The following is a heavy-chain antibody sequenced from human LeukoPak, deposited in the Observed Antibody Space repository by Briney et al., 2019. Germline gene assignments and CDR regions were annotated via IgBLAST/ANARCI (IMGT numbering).Heavy chain of an antibody. CDR1: GYTFTGYN. CDR2: INPNSGDT. Sequence: ASVKVSCKASGYTFTGYNVHWVRQAPGQGLEWLGWINPNSGDTLYPQKFQGRVTLTRDTSISTAYMDLNRLTSDDTAVYYCVRDVHNWNDDYWGQGTLVTVSP. J-gene: IGHJ4*02. D-gene: IGHD1-1*01. V-gene: IGHV1-2*02. CDR3: VRDVHNWNDDY.